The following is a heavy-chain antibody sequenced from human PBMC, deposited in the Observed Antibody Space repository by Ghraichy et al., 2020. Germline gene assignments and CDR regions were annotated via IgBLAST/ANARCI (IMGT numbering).Heavy chain of an antibody. V-gene: IGHV3-30*04. Sequence: GESLNISCAASGFTFSSYAMHWVRQAPGKGLEWVAVISYDGSNKYYVDSVKGRFTISRDNSKNTLYLQMNSLRAEDTAVYYCARAPRWLQHRPLDYWGQGTLVTVSS. J-gene: IGHJ4*02. CDR3: ARAPRWLQHRPLDY. CDR2: ISYDGSNK. CDR1: GFTFSSYA. D-gene: IGHD5-24*01.